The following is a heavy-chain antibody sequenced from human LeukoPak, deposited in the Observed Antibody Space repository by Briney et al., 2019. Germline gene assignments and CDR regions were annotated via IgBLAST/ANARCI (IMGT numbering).Heavy chain of an antibody. CDR1: GVSFNTYV. CDR3: ARLAQISMTDTGEGRDPSTHDAS. D-gene: IGHD7-27*01. J-gene: IGHJ5*02. V-gene: IGHV1-69*04. CDR2: IIPVLGVT. Sequence: SVKVSCKASGVSFNTYVFNWIRQTPGQGLEWMGRIIPVLGVTNYARNFQGRLTITADKSTSTSYMELSSLGAEDTAVYYCARLAQISMTDTGEGRDPSTHDASWGQGTLVTVSS.